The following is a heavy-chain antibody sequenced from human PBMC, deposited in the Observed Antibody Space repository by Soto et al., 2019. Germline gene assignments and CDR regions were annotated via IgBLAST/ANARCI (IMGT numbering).Heavy chain of an antibody. V-gene: IGHV3-23*01. J-gene: IGHJ3*02. D-gene: IGHD3-9*01. CDR2: ISGSGGST. CDR3: AKDTLRYFVWLLPANDAFDI. CDR1: GFTFSSYA. Sequence: EVQLLESGGGLVQPGGSLRLSCAASGFTFSSYAMSWVRQAPGKGLEWVSAISGSGGSTYYADSVKGRFTISRDNAKNTLDLEMNSLRAEDTAVYYCAKDTLRYFVWLLPANDAFDIWGQGTMVTVSS.